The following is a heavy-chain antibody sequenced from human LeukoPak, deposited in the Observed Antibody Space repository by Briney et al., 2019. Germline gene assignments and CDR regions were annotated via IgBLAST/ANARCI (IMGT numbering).Heavy chain of an antibody. CDR1: GYTFTGYY. CDR3: AREPGGSSWSFDY. D-gene: IGHD6-13*01. V-gene: IGHV1-2*02. J-gene: IGHJ4*02. CDR2: INPNSGGT. Sequence: PGASVTVSCKASGYTFTGYYMHWVRQAPGQGLEWMGWINPNSGGTNYAQKFQGRVTMTRDTSISTAYMELSRLRSDDTAVYYCAREPGGSSWSFDYWGQGTLVTVSS.